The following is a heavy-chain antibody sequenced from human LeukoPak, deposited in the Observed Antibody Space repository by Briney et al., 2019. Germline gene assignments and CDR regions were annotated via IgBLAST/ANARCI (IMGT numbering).Heavy chain of an antibody. D-gene: IGHD3-16*01. J-gene: IGHJ5*02. CDR3: ARRGGLGPFDP. V-gene: IGHV1-3*01. CDR1: GYTFTSYA. CDR2: INAGNGNT. Sequence: ASVRVSCKASGYTFTSYAMHWVRQAPGQRVECMGWINAGNGNTKYSQKFQGRVTITRDTSASTAYMELGRLRSEDTAVYYCARRGGLGPFDPWGQGTLVTVSS.